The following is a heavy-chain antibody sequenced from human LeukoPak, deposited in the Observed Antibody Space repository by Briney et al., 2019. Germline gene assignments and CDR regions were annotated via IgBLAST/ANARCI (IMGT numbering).Heavy chain of an antibody. D-gene: IGHD5-18*01. CDR2: IYRSGST. V-gene: IGHV4-38-2*02. Sequence: PSETLSLTCSVSGYSISSGYYWGWFRQPPGKGLEWIGYIYRSGSTYYNPSLKSRVTISVDTSKNQFSLRLSSVTAADTAVYYCARGQKYRSGYTVTELGSGYFDYWGQGTLVTVSS. CDR3: ARGQKYRSGYTVTELGSGYFDY. CDR1: GYSISSGYY. J-gene: IGHJ4*02.